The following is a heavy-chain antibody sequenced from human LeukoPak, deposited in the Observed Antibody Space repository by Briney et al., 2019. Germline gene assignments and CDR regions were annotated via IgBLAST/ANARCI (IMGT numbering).Heavy chain of an antibody. D-gene: IGHD6-6*01. Sequence: GGSLRLSCAASGFTFSSYWMSWVRQAPGKGLEWVANVKQDGSEKYYVDSVKGRFTISRDNAKNSLYLQMNSLRAEDTAVYYCAKVQYSSWHDAFDIWGQGTMVTVSS. CDR1: GFTFSSYW. V-gene: IGHV3-7*03. CDR3: AKVQYSSWHDAFDI. J-gene: IGHJ3*02. CDR2: VKQDGSEK.